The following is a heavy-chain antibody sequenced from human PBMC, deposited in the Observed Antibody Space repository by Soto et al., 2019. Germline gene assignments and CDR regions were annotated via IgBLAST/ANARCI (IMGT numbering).Heavy chain of an antibody. Sequence: GGSLRLSCAASGFTFSSYAMSWVRQAPGKGLEWVSAISGSGGSTYYADSVKGRFTISRDNSKNTLYLQMNSLRAEDTAVYYCAKGRSRRQWLVRVNWFDPWGQGTLVTSPQ. D-gene: IGHD6-19*01. J-gene: IGHJ5*02. CDR1: GFTFSSYA. CDR2: ISGSGGST. V-gene: IGHV3-23*01. CDR3: AKGRSRRQWLVRVNWFDP.